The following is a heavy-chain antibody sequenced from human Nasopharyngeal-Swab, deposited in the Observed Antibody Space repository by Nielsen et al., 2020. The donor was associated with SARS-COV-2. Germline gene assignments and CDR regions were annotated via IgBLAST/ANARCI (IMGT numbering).Heavy chain of an antibody. Sequence: SVNVSCKASGYTFTGYYLHWVRQAPGQGLEWMGWINPNSGGTNYAQKFQGWVTITRDTSISTAYMELSLLRSDDTAVYYCARDKFSCGSCYSYWFDPWGQGTLVTVSS. CDR1: GYTFTGYY. CDR3: ARDKFSCGSCYSYWFDP. V-gene: IGHV1-2*04. J-gene: IGHJ5*02. D-gene: IGHD2-15*01. CDR2: INPNSGGT.